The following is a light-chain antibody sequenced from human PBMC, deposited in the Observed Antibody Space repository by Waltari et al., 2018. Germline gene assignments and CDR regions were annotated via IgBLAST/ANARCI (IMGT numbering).Light chain of an antibody. J-gene: IGKJ1*01. CDR1: QSVSSN. CDR2: GSS. CDR3: QQYNNWPPWT. Sequence: EIVMTQSPATLSVSPGERATLSCRARQSVSSNLAWYQQKPGQAPLVLIYGSSTRATGIPARFSGSGSGTEFTLTISSLQSEDFAVYYCQQYNNWPPWTFGQGTKVEIK. V-gene: IGKV3-15*01.